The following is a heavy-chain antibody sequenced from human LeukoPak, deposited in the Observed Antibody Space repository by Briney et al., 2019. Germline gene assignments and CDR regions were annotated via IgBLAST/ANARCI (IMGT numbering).Heavy chain of an antibody. CDR1: GFTFDDYA. CDR3: AKGRDGYNQEIDY. CDR2: ISWDGGST. V-gene: IGHV3-43D*03. Sequence: GGSLRLSCAASGFTFDDYAMHWVRQAPGKGLEWVSLISWDGGSTYYADSVKGRFTISRDNSKNSLYLQMNSLRAEDTALYYCAKGRDGYNQEIDYWGQGTLVTVSS. D-gene: IGHD5-24*01. J-gene: IGHJ4*02.